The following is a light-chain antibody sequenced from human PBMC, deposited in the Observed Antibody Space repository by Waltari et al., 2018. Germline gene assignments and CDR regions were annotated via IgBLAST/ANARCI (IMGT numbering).Light chain of an antibody. Sequence: QSALTQPASVSGSPGQPITIPCTGTSSDVGGYHSVSWYQQHPGKAPKLMIYDVSNRPSGVSNRFSGSKSDNTASLTISGLQAEDEADYYCSSYTSSSTWVFGGGTKLTVL. CDR3: SSYTSSSTWV. CDR2: DVS. CDR1: SSDVGGYHS. J-gene: IGLJ3*02. V-gene: IGLV2-14*03.